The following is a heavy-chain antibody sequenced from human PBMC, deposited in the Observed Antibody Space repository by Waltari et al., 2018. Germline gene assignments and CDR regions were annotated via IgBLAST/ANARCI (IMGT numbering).Heavy chain of an antibody. CDR2: VYYDGYT. D-gene: IGHD4-4*01. V-gene: IGHV4-39*07. J-gene: IGHJ4*02. Sequence: HLQLQESGPGLVKPSETLSLLCTVSDVSVSRPDYYWGWLRQPPGEGLAWIATVYYDGYTYYNPSLKSRVTISLDTSKNQFSLKLTSVTAADTAVYYCARGAGHYKPFDSWGQGTLVTVSP. CDR3: ARGAGHYKPFDS. CDR1: DVSVSRPDYY.